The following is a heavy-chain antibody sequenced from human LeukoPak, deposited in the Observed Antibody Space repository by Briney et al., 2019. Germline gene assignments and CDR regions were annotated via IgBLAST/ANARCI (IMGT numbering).Heavy chain of an antibody. CDR2: IHSDGSST. CDR3: ARSRLGYCSGGSCYSFWFDP. J-gene: IGHJ5*02. CDR1: GFTFSSYW. V-gene: IGHV3-74*01. Sequence: GGSLRLSCAASGFTFSSYWMHWVRQAPGKGLVWVSRIHSDGSSTSYADSVKGRFTISRDNAKNTLYLQMNSLRAEDTAVYYCARSRLGYCSGGSCYSFWFDPWGQGTLVTVSS. D-gene: IGHD2-15*01.